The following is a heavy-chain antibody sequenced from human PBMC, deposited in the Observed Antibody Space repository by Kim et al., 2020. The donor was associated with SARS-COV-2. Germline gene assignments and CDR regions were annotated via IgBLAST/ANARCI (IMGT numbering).Heavy chain of an antibody. D-gene: IGHD3-22*01. CDR3: AKITYYDSSGHPRSFYFD. J-gene: IGHJ4*01. V-gene: IGHV3-23*01. CDR1: GFIFSNSP. Sequence: GGSLRLSCAASGFIFSNSPLGWVRQAPGKGLEWVSTIGAGGDTHYTDSVQGRFSISRDNSRDTLYMQMGSLRAEDTAVYFCAKITYYDSSGHPRSFYFD. CDR2: IGAGGDT.